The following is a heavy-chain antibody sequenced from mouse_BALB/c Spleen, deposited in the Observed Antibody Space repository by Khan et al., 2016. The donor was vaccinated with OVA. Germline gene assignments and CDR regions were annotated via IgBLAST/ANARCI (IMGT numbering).Heavy chain of an antibody. D-gene: IGHD2-1*01. V-gene: IGHV1S81*02. CDR2: INPSDGAT. CDR3: TRSGYGTFAY. CDR1: GYTFTSYY. Sequence: QVQLQQSGAELVKPGASVKLSCKASGYTFTSYYMYWVKQRPGQGLEWIGEINPSDGATNFNEKFKSKATLTVDKSSSTAYMQLSSLTSEDSAVYYCTRSGYGTFAYWGQGTLVTVSA. J-gene: IGHJ3*01.